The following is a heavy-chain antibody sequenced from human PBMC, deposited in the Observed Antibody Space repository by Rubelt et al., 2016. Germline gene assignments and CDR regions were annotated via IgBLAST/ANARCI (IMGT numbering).Heavy chain of an antibody. J-gene: IGHJ4*02. D-gene: IGHD3-10*01. V-gene: IGHV4-34*02. CDR3: ARGRFSYGSFSAPYDY. Sequence: QVQLQQWGAGLLQPSETLSLICAVYGASFSDYYWTWIRQPPGKGLEWIGEISHSGTTYYNPSTKSRVTIPVDTSRDQFSLKLNSMPAADTAVYYWARGRFSYGSFSAPYDYWGQGTLVTVSS. CDR1: GASFSDYY. CDR2: ISHSGTT.